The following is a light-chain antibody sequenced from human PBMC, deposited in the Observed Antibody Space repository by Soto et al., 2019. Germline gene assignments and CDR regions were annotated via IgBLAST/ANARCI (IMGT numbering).Light chain of an antibody. CDR3: QQTNSFPIT. CDR1: QGIGTW. CDR2: GAT. Sequence: DVPVTQSPSFVSASVGDRVTITCRASQGIGTWLAWYQVKPGKAPNLLIYGATNLQSGVPSRFSGSGLGTHFTLTIFNLQPEDFATYYCQQTNSFPITFGQGTRLDI. J-gene: IGKJ5*01. V-gene: IGKV1D-12*01.